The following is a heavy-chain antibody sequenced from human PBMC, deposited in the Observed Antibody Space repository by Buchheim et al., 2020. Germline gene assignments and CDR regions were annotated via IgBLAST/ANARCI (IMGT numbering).Heavy chain of an antibody. CDR3: RGGRVVVVADDYHYGMDV. Sequence: EVQLLESGGGLVQPGGSLRLSCAASGFTFSSYSMNWVRQAPGKGLEWVSYISSSSSTIYYADSVKGRFTISRDNAKNSLYLQMISLRAEDTAVYYCRGGRVVVVADDYHYGMDVWGQGTT. CDR1: GFTFSSYS. CDR2: ISSSSSTI. J-gene: IGHJ6*02. V-gene: IGHV3-48*01. D-gene: IGHD2-15*01.